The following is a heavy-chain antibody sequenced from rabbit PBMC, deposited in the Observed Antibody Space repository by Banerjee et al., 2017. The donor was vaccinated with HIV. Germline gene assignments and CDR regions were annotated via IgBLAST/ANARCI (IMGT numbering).Heavy chain of an antibody. CDR3: ARSGGSSYSYGMDL. CDR1: GFSFSSSQC. Sequence: QEQLEESGGDLVKPEGSLTLTCTASGFSFSSSQCICWVRQAPGKGLELIACIYTSPGSTYYASWAKGRFTISKTSATTVTLQMTSLTAADTATYFCARSGGSSYSYGMDLWGPGTLVTVS. V-gene: IGHV1S45*01. J-gene: IGHJ6*01. D-gene: IGHD8-1*01. CDR2: IYTSPGST.